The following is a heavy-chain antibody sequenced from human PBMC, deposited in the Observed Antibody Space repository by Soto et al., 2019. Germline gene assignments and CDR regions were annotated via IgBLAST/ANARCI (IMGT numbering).Heavy chain of an antibody. V-gene: IGHV1-69*01. CDR1: GTFSSYS. D-gene: IGHD4-17*01. CDR2: ITPLFGTT. J-gene: IGHJ5*02. Sequence: QGQLVQSGAEVGKPGSSVKVSCRGTFSSYSISWVRQAPGQGLEWMGGITPLFGTTTYAQKFQGRVTITADASTNTAYMELSSLRSDDTAVYYCARGPDYGDHGGWPDPWGQGTLVTVSS. CDR3: ARGPDYGDHGGWPDP.